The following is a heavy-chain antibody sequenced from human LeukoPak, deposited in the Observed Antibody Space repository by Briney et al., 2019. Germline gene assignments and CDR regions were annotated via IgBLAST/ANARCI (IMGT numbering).Heavy chain of an antibody. J-gene: IGHJ5*02. V-gene: IGHV3-21*01. CDR1: GFTLNSYR. D-gene: IGHD6-19*01. CDR2: ISSSSTNI. Sequence: PGGSLRLSCAASGFTLNSYRMNRVRQAPGKGLEWVSSISSSSTNIYYADSVKGRFTISRDNAKNSLYLQMNSLRAEDTAVYYSSGWYFDPWGQGTLVTVSS. CDR3: SGWYFDP.